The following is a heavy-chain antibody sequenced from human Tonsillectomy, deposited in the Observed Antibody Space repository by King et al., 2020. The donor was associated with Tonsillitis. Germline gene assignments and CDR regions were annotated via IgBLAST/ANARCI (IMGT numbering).Heavy chain of an antibody. V-gene: IGHV3-33*08. CDR1: GFTFSSYG. CDR3: AGGSGSYTFNWYFDL. Sequence: VQLVESGGGVVQPGRSLRLSCAASGFTFSSYGMHWVRQAPGKGLEWVAVIWYDGSNKYYADSVKGRFTISRDNSKNTLYLQMNSLRAEDTAVYYCAGGSGSYTFNWYFDLWGRGTLVTVSS. CDR2: IWYDGSNK. D-gene: IGHD1-26*01. J-gene: IGHJ2*01.